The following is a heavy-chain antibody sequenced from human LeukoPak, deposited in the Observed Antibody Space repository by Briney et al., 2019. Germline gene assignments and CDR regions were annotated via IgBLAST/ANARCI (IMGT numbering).Heavy chain of an antibody. D-gene: IGHD3-10*01. Sequence: ASVKVSCKVSGYTLTELSMHWVRQAPGKGLEWMGGFDPEDSETIYAQKFQGRVTMTEDTSTDTAYMELSSLRSEDTAVYYCATDGPNYYGSGSYYDYWGQGTLVTVSS. CDR2: FDPEDSET. CDR3: ATDGPNYYGSGSYYDY. CDR1: GYTLTELS. J-gene: IGHJ4*02. V-gene: IGHV1-24*01.